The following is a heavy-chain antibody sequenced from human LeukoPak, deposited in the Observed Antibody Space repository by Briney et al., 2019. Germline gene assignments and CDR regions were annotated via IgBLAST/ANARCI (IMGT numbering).Heavy chain of an antibody. J-gene: IGHJ4*02. D-gene: IGHD6-19*01. V-gene: IGHV3-53*01. Sequence: GGSLRLSCAASGFNVTSNYMSWVRQAPGKGLEWVSVIYSDATTYYADSVEGRFSISRDDSKNTLYLQMNSLRAEDTAVYYCARERSLEIAVAGTIFDYWGQGTLVTVSS. CDR1: GFNVTSNY. CDR2: IYSDATT. CDR3: ARERSLEIAVAGTIFDY.